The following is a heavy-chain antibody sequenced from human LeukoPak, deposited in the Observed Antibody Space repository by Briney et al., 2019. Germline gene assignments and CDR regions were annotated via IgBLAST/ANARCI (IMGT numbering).Heavy chain of an antibody. V-gene: IGHV4-34*01. CDR3: ARGGRGGFDY. D-gene: IGHD3-10*01. CDR1: GGSFSGYY. CDR2: INHSGSS. Sequence: KPSETLSLTCAVYGGSFSGYYWSWIRQPPGKGLEWIGEINHSGSSNYNPSLKSRVTISVDTSKNQFSLKLSSVTAADTAVYYCARGGRGGFDYWGQGTLVTVS. J-gene: IGHJ4*01.